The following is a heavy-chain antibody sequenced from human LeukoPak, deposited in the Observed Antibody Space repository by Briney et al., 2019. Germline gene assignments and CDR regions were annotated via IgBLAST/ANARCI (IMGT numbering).Heavy chain of an antibody. J-gene: IGHJ5*02. Sequence: PSETLSLTCTVSGGSISSSSYYWGWIRQPPGKGLEWIGSIYYSGSTYYNPSLKSRVTISVDTSKNQFSLKLSSVTAADTAVYYCATRGMVRGVITQFDPWGQGTLVTVSS. V-gene: IGHV4-39*07. CDR1: GGSISSSSYY. D-gene: IGHD3-10*01. CDR2: IYYSGST. CDR3: ATRGMVRGVITQFDP.